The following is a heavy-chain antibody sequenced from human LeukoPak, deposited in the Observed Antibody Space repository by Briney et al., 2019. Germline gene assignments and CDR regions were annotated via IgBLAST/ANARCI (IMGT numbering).Heavy chain of an antibody. CDR1: GFTFSYSY. D-gene: IGHD1-7*01. J-gene: IGHJ4*02. CDR3: ARGRTTFEY. V-gene: IGHV3-11*05. Sequence: PGGSLRLSCAASGFTFSYSYTNWIRQAPGNGPEWVSSISSRGDSTNYADSVKGRFTISRDNAKNSLYLQMNSLRPEDTAVYYCARGRTTFEYWGQGTLVTVSS. CDR2: ISSRGDST.